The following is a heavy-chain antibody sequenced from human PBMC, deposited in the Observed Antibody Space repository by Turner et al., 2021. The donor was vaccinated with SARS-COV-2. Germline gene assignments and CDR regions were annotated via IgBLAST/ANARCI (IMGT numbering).Heavy chain of an antibody. CDR2: IWYDGSNK. CDR1: GFTFSNYG. D-gene: IGHD3-10*02. V-gene: IGHV3-33*01. CDR3: ARDHMFGELPNDY. Sequence: QVRLVECGGGVVQPGRSLSLSFAASGFTFSNYGMHWVRQARGKGVEGVAVIWYDGSNKYYADSVEGRFTISRDNSKNTLYLQMNSLRAEDTAVYYCARDHMFGELPNDYWGQGTLVTVSS. J-gene: IGHJ4*02.